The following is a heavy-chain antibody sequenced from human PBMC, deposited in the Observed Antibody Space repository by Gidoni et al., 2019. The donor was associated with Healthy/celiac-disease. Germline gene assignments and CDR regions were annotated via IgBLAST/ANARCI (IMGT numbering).Heavy chain of an antibody. D-gene: IGHD6-25*01. V-gene: IGHV3-33*01. CDR1: GFTFSSYG. CDR3: ARRAVGSPYGLDV. Sequence: QVQLVESGGGVVQPGRSLRISCAASGFTFSSYGMHWVRQAPGKGLGWGAVIWYDGSNKYSADSVTGRFTISRDNSKNTLYLQMTSLSAEDTAVYYCARRAVGSPYGLDVWGQGTTVTVSS. CDR2: IWYDGSNK. J-gene: IGHJ6*02.